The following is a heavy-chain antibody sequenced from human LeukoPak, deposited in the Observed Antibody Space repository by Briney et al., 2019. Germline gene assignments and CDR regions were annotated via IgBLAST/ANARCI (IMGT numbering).Heavy chain of an antibody. CDR1: GGSISGYY. J-gene: IGHJ4*02. CDR3: ARHGWLRRRESGYFDY. Sequence: SETLSLTCTVSGGSISGYYWSWIRQPPGKGLEWIGDVYYSGSTKYNPSLKSRVTTSVDTSKNQFSLRLSSVTAADTAVYYCARHGWLRRRESGYFDYWGQGTLVTVSS. D-gene: IGHD5-12*01. V-gene: IGHV4-59*08. CDR2: VYYSGST.